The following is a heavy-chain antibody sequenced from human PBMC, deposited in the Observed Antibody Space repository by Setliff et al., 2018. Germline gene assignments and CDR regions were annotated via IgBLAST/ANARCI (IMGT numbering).Heavy chain of an antibody. CDR3: TKEYVVISFVANTHSHYGMDV. V-gene: IGHV4-61*02. CDR2: LHTSGST. CDR1: GASINSGTYY. J-gene: IGHJ6*02. D-gene: IGHD2-21*01. Sequence: PSETLSLTCAVSGASINSGTYYWSLIRQPAGKGLEWVWRLHTSGSTTYNPSFKSRVSISADTSKNLVSLKLHSVTAADTAVYYCTKEYVVISFVANTHSHYGMDVWGQGTTVTVSS.